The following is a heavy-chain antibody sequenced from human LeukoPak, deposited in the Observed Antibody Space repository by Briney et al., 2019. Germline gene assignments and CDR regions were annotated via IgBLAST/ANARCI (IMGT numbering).Heavy chain of an antibody. D-gene: IGHD2-15*01. V-gene: IGHV1-2*02. J-gene: IGHJ4*02. Sequence: ASVKVSCKASGYTFTNYYMHWVRQAPGQGLEWMGWISPNSNDTNYAQKFLGRVTLTRDTSISTAYMELSSLRSDDTAVYFCARDGDYCRGGRCYRDWGQGTLVTVSP. CDR3: ARDGDYCRGGRCYRD. CDR2: ISPNSNDT. CDR1: GYTFTNYY.